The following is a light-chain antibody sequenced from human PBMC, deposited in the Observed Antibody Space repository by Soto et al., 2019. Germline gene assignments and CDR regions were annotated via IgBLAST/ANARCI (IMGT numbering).Light chain of an antibody. J-gene: IGKJ1*01. CDR1: QSVSSSY. V-gene: IGKV3-20*01. Sequence: EIVLTQSPGTLSLSTKERATLSCRASQSVSSSYLAWYQQKPGQAPRPLIYGASSRAIGIPDRFSGSGSGTDFTLTISRLEPEDFAVYYCQQYGSSPWTFGQGTKVDIK. CDR3: QQYGSSPWT. CDR2: GAS.